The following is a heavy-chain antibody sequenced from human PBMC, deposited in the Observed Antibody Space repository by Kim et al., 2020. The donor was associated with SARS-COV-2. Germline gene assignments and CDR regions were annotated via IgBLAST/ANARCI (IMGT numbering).Heavy chain of an antibody. J-gene: IGHJ6*01. V-gene: IGHV3-48*01. Sequence: GGSLRLSCAASGFTFSSYSMNWVRQAPGKGLEWIAYISTSTSTIYYAYSVKGRCTISIANANNSLYLQMNSLSTEDTAVYYCSTSGAAARLVYYYGMVV. D-gene: IGHD6-25*01. CDR3: STSGAAARLVYYYGMVV. CDR2: ISTSTSTI. CDR1: GFTFSSYS.